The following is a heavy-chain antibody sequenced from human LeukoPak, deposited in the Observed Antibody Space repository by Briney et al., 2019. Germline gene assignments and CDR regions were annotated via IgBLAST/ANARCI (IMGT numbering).Heavy chain of an antibody. CDR1: GYTLIELS. Sequence: ASVKVSRTVSGYTLIELSMHWVRQAPGKGLEWMGGFDREDGETIYAQKFQGRVTMTEDTSTDTAYMELSSLRSENTAVYYCATGVGYCRGGSCYRGDYYYYGMDVWGQGTTVTVSS. CDR3: ATGVGYCRGGSCYRGDYYYYGMDV. CDR2: FDREDGET. V-gene: IGHV1-24*01. D-gene: IGHD2-15*01. J-gene: IGHJ6*02.